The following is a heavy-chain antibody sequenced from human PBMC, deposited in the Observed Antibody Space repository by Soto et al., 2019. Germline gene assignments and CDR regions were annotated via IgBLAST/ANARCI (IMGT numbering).Heavy chain of an antibody. CDR3: ASPKGGAFDI. J-gene: IGHJ3*02. V-gene: IGHV3-21*01. Sequence: GSLRLSCAGSGFTFISYTMNCFRQAPVRGLEWVSSIGSYSSYIYYADSVKGRFTISRDNAKNSLYLQMNSLRAEDTAVYYCASPKGGAFDIWGQGTMVTVSS. D-gene: IGHD3-16*01. CDR2: IGSYSSYI. CDR1: GFTFISYT.